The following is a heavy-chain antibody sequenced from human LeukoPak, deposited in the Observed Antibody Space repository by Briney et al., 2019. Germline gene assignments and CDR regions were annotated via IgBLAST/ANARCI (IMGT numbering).Heavy chain of an antibody. V-gene: IGHV3-23*01. CDR3: AKRATMIDGAFDI. Sequence: GGSLRLSCAASGFTLRSYTMNWVRQAPGKGLEWVSAISGSGGSTYYADSVKGRFTISRDNSKNTLYLQMNSLRAEDTAVYYCAKRATMIDGAFDIWGQGTMVTVSS. J-gene: IGHJ3*02. CDR1: GFTLRSYT. CDR2: ISGSGGST. D-gene: IGHD3-22*01.